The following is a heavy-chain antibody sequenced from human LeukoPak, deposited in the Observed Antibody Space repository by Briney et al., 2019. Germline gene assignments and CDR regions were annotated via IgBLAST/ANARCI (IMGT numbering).Heavy chain of an antibody. CDR1: GGSISSYY. Sequence: SETLSLTCTVSGGSISSYYWSWIRQPPRKGLEWIGYIYYSGSTYYNPSLKSRVTISVDTSKNQFSLKLSSVTAADTAVYYCARVRSSTSFDDYADYWGQGTLVTVSS. J-gene: IGHJ4*02. CDR2: IYYSGST. CDR3: ARVRSSTSFDDYADY. V-gene: IGHV4-59*08. D-gene: IGHD2-2*01.